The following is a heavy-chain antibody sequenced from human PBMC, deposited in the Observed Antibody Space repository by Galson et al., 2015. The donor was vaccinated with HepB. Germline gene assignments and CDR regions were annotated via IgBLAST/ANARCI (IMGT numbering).Heavy chain of an antibody. CDR1: GFAFSSYG. CDR3: AKPTTVTTFEDYYFDY. CDR2: ISYDGSNE. D-gene: IGHD4-17*01. J-gene: IGHJ4*02. Sequence: SLRLSCAASGFAFSSYGMHWVRQAPGKGLEWVAVISYDGSNEYYADSVKGRFTISRDNSKNTLYLQMNSLRAEDTAVYYCAKPTTVTTFEDYYFDYWGQGTLVTVSS. V-gene: IGHV3-30*18.